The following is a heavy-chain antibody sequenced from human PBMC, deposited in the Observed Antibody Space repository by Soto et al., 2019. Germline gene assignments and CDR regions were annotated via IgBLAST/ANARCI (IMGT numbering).Heavy chain of an antibody. CDR3: ASTSYCNGSSCYSRHYYGMDV. CDR2: ITPFVDTS. D-gene: IGHD2-2*01. CDR1: GGTFSKYS. Sequence: QVRLVQSGAEVKKPGSSVKVSCKVSGGTFSKYSLSWVRQTPGQGLEWMGGITPFVDTSNYAQRFLGRVTITADKSTNPAFLELSGLKSEDTALYFCASTSYCNGSSCYSRHYYGMDVWGQGTTVTVSS. V-gene: IGHV1-69*06. J-gene: IGHJ6*02.